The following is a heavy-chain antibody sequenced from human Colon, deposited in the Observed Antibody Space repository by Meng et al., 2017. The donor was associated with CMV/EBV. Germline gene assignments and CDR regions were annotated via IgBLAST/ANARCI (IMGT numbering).Heavy chain of an antibody. CDR3: ARDGLGYANCTRGTCYEY. CDR2: VNCNTGDT. J-gene: IGHJ4*02. CDR1: GYIFTHYY. V-gene: IGHV1-2*02. Sequence: ASLKVSCKASGYIFTHYYLHWVRQAPGQGLEWMGWVNCNTGDTMYAQKFQGRVAMTSDRSTSTVYMDLGSLRSDDTAFYYCARDGLGYANCTRGTCYEYWGQGALVTVSS. D-gene: IGHD2-15*01.